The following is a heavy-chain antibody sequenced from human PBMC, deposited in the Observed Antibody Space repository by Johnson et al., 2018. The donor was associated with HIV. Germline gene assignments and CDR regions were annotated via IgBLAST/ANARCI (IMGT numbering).Heavy chain of an antibody. CDR1: GFTFSNYA. D-gene: IGHD2-15*01. V-gene: IGHV3-30*03. CDR2: ITYDGTNK. J-gene: IGHJ3*02. Sequence: QVQLVESGGGVVQPGRSLRLSCTASGFTFSNYAIHWVRQAPGKGLEWVAGITYDGTNKYYADSVKGRFTISRDNAKNSLYLQINSLRAEDTAVYYCARDWGGYCSGGSCYGDAFDIWGQGTRVTVSS. CDR3: ARDWGGYCSGGSCYGDAFDI.